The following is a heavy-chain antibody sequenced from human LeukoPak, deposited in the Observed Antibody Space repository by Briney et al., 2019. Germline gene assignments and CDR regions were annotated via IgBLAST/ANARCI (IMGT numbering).Heavy chain of an antibody. CDR3: ARRVTTWGSGYMDV. D-gene: IGHD4-11*01. Sequence: GESLKISCQGSGYSFTSYWTGWVRQMPGKGLEWMGIIYPGDSDTRYSLSFQGQVTISADQSISTAYLQWSSLKASDTAMYYCARRVTTWGSGYMDVWGKGTTVTVSS. V-gene: IGHV5-51*01. J-gene: IGHJ6*03. CDR1: GYSFTSYW. CDR2: IYPGDSDT.